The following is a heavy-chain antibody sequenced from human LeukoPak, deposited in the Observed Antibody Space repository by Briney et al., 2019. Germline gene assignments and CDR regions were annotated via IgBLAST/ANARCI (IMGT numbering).Heavy chain of an antibody. CDR1: GFTFSDYY. CDR3: ARVNYGDYRPSFDY. Sequence: AGGSLRLSCAASGFTFSDYYMSWIRQAPGKGLEWVSYISSSGSTIYYADSVKGRFTISRDNAKNSLYLQMNSLRAEDTAVYYCARVNYGDYRPSFDYWGQGTLVTVSS. D-gene: IGHD4-17*01. CDR2: ISSSGSTI. V-gene: IGHV3-11*01. J-gene: IGHJ4*02.